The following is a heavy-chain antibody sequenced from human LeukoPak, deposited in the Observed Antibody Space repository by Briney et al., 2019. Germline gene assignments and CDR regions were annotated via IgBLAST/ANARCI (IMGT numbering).Heavy chain of an antibody. J-gene: IGHJ6*03. CDR2: IHYSEST. CDR3: ARGPRIVVVPAAISLGDYYYYMDV. D-gene: IGHD2-2*02. CDR1: GGSISSYY. V-gene: IGHV4-59*01. Sequence: TSETLSLTCTVSGGSISSYYWSWIRQPPGKGLEWIGFIHYSESTNYNPSLKSRVTISVDTSRNQFSLKLSSVTAADTAVYYCARGPRIVVVPAAISLGDYYYYMDVWGKGTTVTVSS.